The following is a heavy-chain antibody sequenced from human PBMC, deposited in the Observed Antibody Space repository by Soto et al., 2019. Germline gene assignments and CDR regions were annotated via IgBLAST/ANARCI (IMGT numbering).Heavy chain of an antibody. CDR1: GGTFSSYA. D-gene: IGHD3-22*01. J-gene: IGHJ4*02. V-gene: IGHV1-69*06. Sequence: SVKVSCKASGGTFSSYAISWVRQAPGQGLEWMGGIIPIFGTANYAQKFQGRVTITADKSTSTAYMELSSLRSEDTAVYYCAVNYYDSSGYGPNFDYWGQGTLVTVSS. CDR2: IIPIFGTA. CDR3: AVNYYDSSGYGPNFDY.